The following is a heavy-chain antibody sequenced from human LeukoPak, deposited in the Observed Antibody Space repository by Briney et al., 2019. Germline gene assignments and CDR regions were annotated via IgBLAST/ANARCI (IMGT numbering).Heavy chain of an antibody. Sequence: GGSLRLSCAASGFTFNNYGMHWVRQAPGKGLEWVAVISYDGRNIHYPDSVKGRFTISRDNSKNTLYLQMNSLRAEDTAVYYCAKTYYYDSSAPGDWGQGTLVTVSS. CDR3: AKTYYYDSSAPGD. V-gene: IGHV3-30*18. J-gene: IGHJ4*02. D-gene: IGHD3-22*01. CDR2: ISYDGRNI. CDR1: GFTFNNYG.